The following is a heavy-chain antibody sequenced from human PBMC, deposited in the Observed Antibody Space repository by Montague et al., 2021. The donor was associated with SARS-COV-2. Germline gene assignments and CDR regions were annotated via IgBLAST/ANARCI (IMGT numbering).Heavy chain of an antibody. D-gene: IGHD5-18*01. J-gene: IGHJ2*01. Sequence: SETLSLTCTVSGGSISGYYWSWIRQPPGKGPEWIGNIYDTGNTNYNPSLKSRVTISEDTSKNPFSLRLTSVTAADTAVYYCARDFRLQLWQTNYYFGLWGRGTLVSVSS. CDR2: IYDTGNT. V-gene: IGHV4-59*01. CDR1: GGSISGYY. CDR3: ARDFRLQLWQTNYYFGL.